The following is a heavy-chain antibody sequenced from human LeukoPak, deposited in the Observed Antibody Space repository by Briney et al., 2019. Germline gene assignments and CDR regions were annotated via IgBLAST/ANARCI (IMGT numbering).Heavy chain of an antibody. CDR2: ISTYNGNT. CDR1: GYTFTSYG. D-gene: IGHD2-15*01. Sequence: ASVKVSCKASGYTFTSYGISWVRQAPGQGLEWMGWISTYNGNTNYAQKLQGRVTMTTDTSTSTAYMELRSLRSDDTAVYYCVRDTCSGGSCYLGNYWGQGTLVTVSS. V-gene: IGHV1-18*01. J-gene: IGHJ4*02. CDR3: VRDTCSGGSCYLGNY.